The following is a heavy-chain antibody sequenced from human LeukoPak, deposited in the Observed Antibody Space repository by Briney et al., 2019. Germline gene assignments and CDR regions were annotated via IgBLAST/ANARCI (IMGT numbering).Heavy chain of an antibody. J-gene: IGHJ6*03. CDR2: INWNGGST. CDR1: GFTFDDYG. D-gene: IGHD5-12*01. Sequence: GGSLRLSCAASGFTFDDYGMSWVRQAPGKGLEWVSGINWNGGSTGYADSVKGRFTISRDNAKNSLYLQMNSLRAEDTALYYCARAAATIGGDYYYYMDVWGKGTTVTVSS. V-gene: IGHV3-20*04. CDR3: ARAAATIGGDYYYYMDV.